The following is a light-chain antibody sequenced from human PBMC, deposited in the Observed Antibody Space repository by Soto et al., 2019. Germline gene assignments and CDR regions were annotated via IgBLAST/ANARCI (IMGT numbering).Light chain of an antibody. CDR2: DAS. CDR3: QQRSNWPYT. V-gene: IGKV3-11*01. J-gene: IGKJ2*01. CDR1: QSVSSY. Sequence: EIVLTQSPATLSLSPGERATLSCRASQSVSSYLAWYQQKPGQAPRLLIYDASNRATGSPASFSGSGSGTDFTLTISSLEPEDFAVYYCQQRSNWPYTFGQGTKLEIK.